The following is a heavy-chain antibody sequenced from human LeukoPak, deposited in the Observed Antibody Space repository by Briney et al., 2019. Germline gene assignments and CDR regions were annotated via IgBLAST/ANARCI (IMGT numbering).Heavy chain of an antibody. J-gene: IGHJ3*02. D-gene: IGHD4-17*01. V-gene: IGHV4-59*11. CDR2: ISYIGST. Sequence: SETLSLTCAVSADSFSSHYWTWIRQSPGTGLEWIGYISYIGSTNYNPSLKSRVTISIDTSKNQFSLKLRSVAAADTAVYYCARDLVTVTKGFDIWGQGTMVSVSS. CDR3: ARDLVTVTKGFDI. CDR1: ADSFSSHY.